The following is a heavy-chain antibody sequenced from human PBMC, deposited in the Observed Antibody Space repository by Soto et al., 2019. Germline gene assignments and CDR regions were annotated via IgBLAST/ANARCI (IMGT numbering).Heavy chain of an antibody. CDR1: GGTFSSYA. CDR3: ARDRMDQDLAQWLVLHNYYGMDV. Sequence: QVQLVQSGAEVKKPGSSVKVSCKASGGTFSSYAISWVRQAPGQGLEWMGGIIPIFGTANYAQKFQGRVTITADESTSTAYMELSSLRSEDTAVYYCARDRMDQDLAQWLVLHNYYGMDVWGQGTTVTVSS. V-gene: IGHV1-69*12. D-gene: IGHD6-19*01. CDR2: IIPIFGTA. J-gene: IGHJ6*02.